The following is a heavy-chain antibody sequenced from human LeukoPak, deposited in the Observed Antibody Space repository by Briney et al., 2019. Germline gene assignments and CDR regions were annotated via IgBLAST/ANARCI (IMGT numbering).Heavy chain of an antibody. D-gene: IGHD3-10*01. CDR1: GGTFSSYA. CDR2: IIPIFGTA. V-gene: IGHV1-69*13. CDR3: ARVERGAYYYYYMDV. Sequence: SVKVSCKASGGTFSSYAISWVRQAPGQGLEWMGGIIPIFGTANYAQKFQGRVTITADESTSTAYMELSSLRSEDTAVYYCARVERGAYYYYYMDVWGKGTTVTVSS. J-gene: IGHJ6*03.